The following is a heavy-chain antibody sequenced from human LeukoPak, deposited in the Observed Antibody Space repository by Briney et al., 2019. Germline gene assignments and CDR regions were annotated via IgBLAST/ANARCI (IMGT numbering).Heavy chain of an antibody. CDR2: INSDGSST. CDR1: GLTISSYW. Sequence: GGSLRLSCAASGLTISSYWMHWVRQAPGKGLVWVSRINSDGSSTTYADSVKGRFTISRDNSKNTLYLQMNSLRAEDTAVYYCAKDTTYYYYNYGMDVWGQGTTVTVSS. CDR3: AKDTTYYYYNYGMDV. J-gene: IGHJ6*02. D-gene: IGHD1-1*01. V-gene: IGHV3-74*01.